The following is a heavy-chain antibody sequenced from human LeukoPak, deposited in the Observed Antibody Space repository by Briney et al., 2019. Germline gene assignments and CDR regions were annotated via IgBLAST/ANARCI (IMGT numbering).Heavy chain of an antibody. V-gene: IGHV3-23*01. D-gene: IGHD6-13*01. CDR3: AKDRSDSSSWYGQFEY. Sequence: GGSLRLSCAASGFTFSSYSMTWVRQAPGEGLEWVSVISASGSITYYADSVKGRFTISRDNSKNTLYLQMNSLRAEDTAVFYCAKDRSDSSSWYGQFEYWGQGTLGTVSS. CDR2: ISASGSIT. CDR1: GFTFSSYS. J-gene: IGHJ4*02.